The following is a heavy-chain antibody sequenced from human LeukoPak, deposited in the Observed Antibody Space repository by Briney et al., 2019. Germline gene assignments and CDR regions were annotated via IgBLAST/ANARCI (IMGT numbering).Heavy chain of an antibody. V-gene: IGHV3-23*01. CDR3: AKGERAYCGGDCYYDY. J-gene: IGHJ4*02. D-gene: IGHD2-21*02. CDR2: ISVGGSNT. CDR1: GFTFSSYA. Sequence: GGSLRLSCAASGFTFSSYAMSWVRQAPGKGLEWVSAISVGGSNTYYADSVKGRFTISRDNSKNTLYLQMNSLRAEDTAVYYCAKGERAYCGGDCYYDYWGQGTLVTVSS.